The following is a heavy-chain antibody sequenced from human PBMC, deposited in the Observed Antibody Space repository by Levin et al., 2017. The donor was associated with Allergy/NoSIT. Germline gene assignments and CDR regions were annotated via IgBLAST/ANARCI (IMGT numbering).Heavy chain of an antibody. D-gene: IGHD7-27*01. V-gene: IGHV4-34*01. Sequence: SQTLSLPCAVYGGSFSGYYWSWIRQPPGKGLEWIGEINHSGSTNYNPSLKSRVTISVDTSKNQFSLKLSSVTAADTAVYYCASKSLGYYYYYMDVWGKGTTVTVSS. CDR3: ASKSLGYYYYYMDV. CDR1: GGSFSGYY. J-gene: IGHJ6*03. CDR2: INHSGST.